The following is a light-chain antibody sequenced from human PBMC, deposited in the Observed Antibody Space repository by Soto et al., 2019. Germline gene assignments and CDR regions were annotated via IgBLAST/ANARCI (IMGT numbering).Light chain of an antibody. CDR1: QSVSSSY. Sequence: EIVLTQSPGTLSLSPGGRATLSCRASQSVSSSYLAWYQHKPGQAPSLLIYGASSRATGIPDRFSGSGSGTVVTLTISRLEPDDFAVYYCQQYGSSPLTFGQGTKLEIK. CDR2: GAS. CDR3: QQYGSSPLT. V-gene: IGKV3-20*01. J-gene: IGKJ2*01.